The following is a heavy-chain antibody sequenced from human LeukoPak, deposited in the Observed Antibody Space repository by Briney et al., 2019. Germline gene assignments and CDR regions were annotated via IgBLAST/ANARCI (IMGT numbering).Heavy chain of an antibody. CDR3: ARENPYDILTGYSGVYGMDV. J-gene: IGHJ6*02. V-gene: IGHV4-39*07. D-gene: IGHD3-9*01. CDR2: IYYSGST. Sequence: SETLSLTCTVSGGSISSSSYYWGWIRQPPGKGLEWIGSIYYSGSTYYNPSLKSRVTISVDTSKNQFSLKLSSVTAADTAVYYCARENPYDILTGYSGVYGMDVWGQGTTVTVSS. CDR1: GGSISSSSYY.